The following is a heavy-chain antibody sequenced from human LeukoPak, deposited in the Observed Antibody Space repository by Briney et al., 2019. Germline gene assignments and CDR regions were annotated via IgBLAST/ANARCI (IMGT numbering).Heavy chain of an antibody. D-gene: IGHD2-15*01. CDR1: GFTFSSYA. CDR2: ISGSGGST. J-gene: IGHJ5*02. CDR3: AEGWWSPQSNWFDP. Sequence: GGSLRLSCAASGFTFSSYAMSWVRQAPGKGLEWVSAISGSGGSTYYADSVEGRFTISRDNSKNTLYLQMNSLRAEDTAVYYCAEGWWSPQSNWFDPWGQGTLVTVSS. V-gene: IGHV3-23*01.